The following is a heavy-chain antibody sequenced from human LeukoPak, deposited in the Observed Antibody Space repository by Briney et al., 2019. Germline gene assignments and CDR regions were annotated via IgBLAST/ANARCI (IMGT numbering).Heavy chain of an antibody. V-gene: IGHV1-69*13. Sequence: ASVKVSCKASGGTFSSYAISWVRQAPGQGLEWMGGIIPIFGTANYAQKFQGRVTITADESTSTAYMELSSLRSEDTAVYYCARDWKVGATTDFGYWGQGTLVTVSS. CDR2: IIPIFGTA. J-gene: IGHJ4*02. CDR1: GGTFSSYA. D-gene: IGHD1-26*01. CDR3: ARDWKVGATTDFGY.